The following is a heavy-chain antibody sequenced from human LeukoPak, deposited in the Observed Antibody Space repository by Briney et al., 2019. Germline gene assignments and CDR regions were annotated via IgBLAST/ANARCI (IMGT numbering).Heavy chain of an antibody. V-gene: IGHV3-30*01. CDR2: ISYDGTNE. D-gene: IGHD3-22*01. Sequence: GESPRLSCAASGFTFRSYAMHWVRQTPGKGLEWVAVISYDGTNENYADSVKGRFTISRDNSKNMLYVQMNSLRAEDTALYFCARCKMVISDHDAFEIWGQGTMVTVSS. J-gene: IGHJ3*02. CDR1: GFTFRSYA. CDR3: ARCKMVISDHDAFEI.